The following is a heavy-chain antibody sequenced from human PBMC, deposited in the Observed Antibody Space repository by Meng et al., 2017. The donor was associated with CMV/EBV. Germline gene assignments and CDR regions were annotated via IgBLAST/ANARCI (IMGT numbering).Heavy chain of an antibody. J-gene: IGHJ6*02. CDR2: IVVGSGNT. Sequence: SVKVSCKASGFTFTSSAVQWVQQARGQRLEWIGWIVVGSGNTNYAQKFQERVTITRDMSTSTAYMELSSLRSEDTAVYYCAAGPSGGDYLVDVWAKGPRSPSP. CDR1: GFTFTSSA. CDR3: AAGPSGGDYLVDV. V-gene: IGHV1-58*01. D-gene: IGHD3-10*01.